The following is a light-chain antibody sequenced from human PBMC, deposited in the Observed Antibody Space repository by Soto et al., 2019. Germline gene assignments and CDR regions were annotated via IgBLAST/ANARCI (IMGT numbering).Light chain of an antibody. J-gene: IGLJ2*01. V-gene: IGLV1-44*01. Sequence: QAVVTQPPSASGTPGQRVTISCSGSISNIGSNTVNWYQHLPGTAPKLLIYSNNQRPSGVPDRFSGSKSGTSASLAISGLQSEDEADYYCAAWDDSRNGVVFGGGTKLTVL. CDR1: ISNIGSNT. CDR2: SNN. CDR3: AAWDDSRNGVV.